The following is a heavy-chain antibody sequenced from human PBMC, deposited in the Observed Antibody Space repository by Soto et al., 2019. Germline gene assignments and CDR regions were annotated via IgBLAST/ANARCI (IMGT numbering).Heavy chain of an antibody. CDR2: ISSSSSYI. D-gene: IGHD1-1*01. V-gene: IGHV3-21*01. CDR3: ARGTKPTNWFDP. Sequence: GGSLRLSCAASGFTFSSYSMNWVRQAPGKGLEWVSSISSSSSYIYYADSVKGRFTISRDNAKNSLYLQMNSLRAEDTAVYYCARGTKPTNWFDPWGQGTLVTVSS. CDR1: GFTFSSYS. J-gene: IGHJ5*02.